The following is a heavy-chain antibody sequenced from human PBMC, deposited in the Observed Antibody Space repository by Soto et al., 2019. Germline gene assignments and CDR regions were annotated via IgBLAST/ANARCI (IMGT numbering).Heavy chain of an antibody. CDR3: AKRSGYYYVDSYFDY. J-gene: IGHJ4*02. CDR2: ISGSGGST. CDR1: GFTFSSYA. V-gene: IGHV3-23*01. D-gene: IGHD3-22*01. Sequence: PGGSLRLSCAASGFTFSSYAMSLVRQAPGKGLEWVSAISGSGGSTYYADSVKGRFTISRDNSKNTLYLQMNSLRAEDTAVYYCAKRSGYYYVDSYFDYWGQGTLVTVSS.